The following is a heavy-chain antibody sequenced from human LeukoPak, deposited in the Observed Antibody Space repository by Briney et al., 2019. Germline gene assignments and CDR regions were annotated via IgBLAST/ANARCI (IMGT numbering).Heavy chain of an antibody. CDR2: ISAYNGNT. V-gene: IGHV1-18*01. Sequence: ASVKLSCKASGYTFTSYGISWVRQAPGQGLEWMGWISAYNGNTNYAQKLQGRVTMTTDTSTSKAYMELRSLRSDDTAVYYCARSQWLVQQFDYWGQGTLVTVSS. CDR3: ARSQWLVQQFDY. D-gene: IGHD6-19*01. CDR1: GYTFTSYG. J-gene: IGHJ4*02.